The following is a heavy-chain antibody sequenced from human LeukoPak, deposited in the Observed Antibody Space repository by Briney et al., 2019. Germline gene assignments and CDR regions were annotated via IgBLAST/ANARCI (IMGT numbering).Heavy chain of an antibody. CDR3: AKDMGQGLRAFDY. CDR2: IYSGGST. V-gene: IGHV3-66*01. J-gene: IGHJ4*02. Sequence: GGSLRLSCAASGFTVSSNYMSWVRQAPGKGLEWVSVIYSGGSTYYADSVKGRFTISRDNSKNTLYLQMNSLRAEDTAVYYCAKDMGQGLRAFDYWGQGTLVTVSS. CDR1: GFTVSSNY. D-gene: IGHD3-3*01.